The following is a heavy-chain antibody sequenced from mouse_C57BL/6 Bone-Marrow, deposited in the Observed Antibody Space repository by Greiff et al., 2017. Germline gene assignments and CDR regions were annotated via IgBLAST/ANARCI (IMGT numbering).Heavy chain of an antibody. J-gene: IGHJ2*01. V-gene: IGHV5-9-1*02. D-gene: IGHD2-4*01. CDR1: GFTFSSYA. CDR3: TRNYYDYDGAYYFDY. CDR2: ISSGGDYI. Sequence: VKLMESGEGLVKPGGSLKLSCAASGFTFSSYAMSWVRQTPEKRLEWVAYISSGGDYIYYADTVKGRFTISRDNARNTLYLQMSSLKSEDTAMYYCTRNYYDYDGAYYFDYWGQGTTLTVSS.